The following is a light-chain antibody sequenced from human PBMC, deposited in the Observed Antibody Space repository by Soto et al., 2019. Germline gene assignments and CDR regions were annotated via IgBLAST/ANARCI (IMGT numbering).Light chain of an antibody. Sequence: DIVMTQSPDYLAVSLGERATINCKSSQSILYSSNNKNYLAWYQQKAGQPPKLLIYWASTRESGVPDRFSGSGSGTDFTLTISSLQAEDVAVYYCQQYYSNSFFGQGTKLEIK. J-gene: IGKJ2*01. CDR1: QSILYSSNNKNY. V-gene: IGKV4-1*01. CDR3: QQYYSNSF. CDR2: WAS.